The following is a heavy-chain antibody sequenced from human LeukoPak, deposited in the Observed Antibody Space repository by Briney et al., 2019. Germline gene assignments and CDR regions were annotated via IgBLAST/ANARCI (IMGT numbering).Heavy chain of an antibody. V-gene: IGHV3-23*01. CDR3: AKPRSYFDY. CDR1: GYTFSSHA. CDR2: ISGSGGST. Sequence: PGGSLRLSCAAPGYTFSSHAMSWVRQAPGKGLEWVSVISGSGGSTYYADSVKGRFTIPRDNSKNTLYLQMNSLRAEDTAVYYCAKPRSYFDYWGQGTLVTVSS. J-gene: IGHJ4*02.